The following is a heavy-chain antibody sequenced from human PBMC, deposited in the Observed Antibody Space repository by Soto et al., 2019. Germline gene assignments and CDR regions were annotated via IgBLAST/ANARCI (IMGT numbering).Heavy chain of an antibody. J-gene: IGHJ3*02. D-gene: IGHD3-16*01. CDR3: AIWDDYDYILGSYGYHRFAFDI. CDR1: GFTFSDYY. V-gene: IGHV3-11*01. CDR2: ISRSGSTI. Sequence: QVQLVESGGGLVKPGGSLRLSCAASGFTFSDYYMSWIRQAPGKGLEWVSYISRSGSTIYYAGSVKGRFTISRDNAKNSLYLQMDSLRAEDTAVYYCAIWDDYDYILGSYGYHRFAFDIWGQGKMVTVS.